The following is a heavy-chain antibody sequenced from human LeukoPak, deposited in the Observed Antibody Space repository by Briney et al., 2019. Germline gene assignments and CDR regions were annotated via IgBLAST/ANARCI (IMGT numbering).Heavy chain of an antibody. J-gene: IGHJ4*02. V-gene: IGHV4-4*07. D-gene: IGHD6-19*01. Sequence: SETLSLTCTVSGGSISSYYWSWIRQPAGKGLEWIGRIFTSGSTNYNPSLKSRVTMSVDMSKNHFSLNLTSVTAADTAVYYCARDGSISGWYSDYWGQGTLVTVSS. CDR2: IFTSGST. CDR1: GGSISSYY. CDR3: ARDGSISGWYSDY.